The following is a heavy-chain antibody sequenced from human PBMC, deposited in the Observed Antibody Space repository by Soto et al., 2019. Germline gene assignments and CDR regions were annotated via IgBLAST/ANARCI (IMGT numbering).Heavy chain of an antibody. CDR2: INMDGTST. J-gene: IGHJ4*02. CDR1: GFTFSGDW. V-gene: IGHV3-74*01. CDR3: ARNSEHFDS. D-gene: IGHD5-18*01. Sequence: VGSLRLSGLASGFTFSGDWMHWVRQAAGKGLVWVSRINMDGTSTNYSDSVNGRFTISRDDAKNTLYLQVNSLRVDDTAVYYCARNSEHFDSWGQGVLVTVSS.